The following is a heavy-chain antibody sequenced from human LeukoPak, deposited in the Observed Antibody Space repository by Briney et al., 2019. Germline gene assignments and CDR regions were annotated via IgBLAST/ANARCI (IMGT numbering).Heavy chain of an antibody. CDR3: ARASPSGYDY. J-gene: IGHJ4*02. D-gene: IGHD3-22*01. V-gene: IGHV3-48*02. CDR2: ISHSSDAI. CDR1: GFTLSDHW. Sequence: AGGSLRLSCAASGFTLSDHWMNWVRQAPGRGLEWVSYISHSSDAIYYPDSVKGRFTISRDNAKNSLYLQMNSLRDEDTAVYYCARASPSGYDYWGQGTLVTVSS.